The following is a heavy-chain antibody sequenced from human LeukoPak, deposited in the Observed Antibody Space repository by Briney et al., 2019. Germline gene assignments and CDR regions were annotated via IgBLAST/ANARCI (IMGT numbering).Heavy chain of an antibody. CDR2: INPSGGST. V-gene: IGHV1-46*01. CDR3: ARKRLSDYYYGMDV. J-gene: IGHJ6*02. Sequence: ASVKVSCKASGYTFTSYYMHWVRQAPGQGLEWMGIINPSGGSTSYAQKFQGRVTMTRNTSISTAYMELSSLRSEDTAVYYCARKRLSDYYYGMDVWGQGTTVTVSS. D-gene: IGHD4/OR15-4a*01. CDR1: GYTFTSYY.